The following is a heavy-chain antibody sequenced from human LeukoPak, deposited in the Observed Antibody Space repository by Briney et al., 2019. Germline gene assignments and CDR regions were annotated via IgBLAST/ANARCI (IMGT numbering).Heavy chain of an antibody. Sequence: PSQTLSLTCTVAGASISSYYWSWVRQPPGKGLEWLGYIYYNGSTNYNPSLKSRVTISVDTSKNQFSLKLSSVTAADTAVYYCARDALGYSSGWYNNWFDPWGQGTLVTVSS. V-gene: IGHV4-59*01. J-gene: IGHJ5*02. CDR1: GASISSYY. CDR2: IYYNGST. CDR3: ARDALGYSSGWYNNWFDP. D-gene: IGHD6-19*01.